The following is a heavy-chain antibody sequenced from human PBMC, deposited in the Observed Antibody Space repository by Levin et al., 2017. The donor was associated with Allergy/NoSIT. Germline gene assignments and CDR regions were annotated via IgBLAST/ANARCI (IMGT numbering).Heavy chain of an antibody. V-gene: IGHV3-64*01. CDR2: ISSNGGST. Sequence: SGGSLRLSCAASGFTFSSYAMHWVRQAPGKGLEYVSAISSNGGSTYYANSVKGRFTISRDNSKNTLYLQMGSLRAEDMAVYYCARGGSSGGHGDGAFDIWGQGTMVTVSS. CDR3: ARGGSSGGHGDGAFDI. CDR1: GFTFSSYA. D-gene: IGHD6-19*01. J-gene: IGHJ3*02.